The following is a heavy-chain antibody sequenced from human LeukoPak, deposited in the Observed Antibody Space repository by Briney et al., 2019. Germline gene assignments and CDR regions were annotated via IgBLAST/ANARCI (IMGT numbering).Heavy chain of an antibody. D-gene: IGHD4-17*01. CDR2: ISGSGGRT. CDR1: GFTFSSYA. Sequence: GAPLRLSCAASGFTFSSYAMSWVRQAPGKGLECVSAISGSGGRTYYAASVKGRFTISRDNSKNTLHLQLNSLRAEDTALYYCAKDLPGDPDDQYYGMDVWGQETTVTVSS. CDR3: AKDLPGDPDDQYYGMDV. J-gene: IGHJ6*02. V-gene: IGHV3-23*01.